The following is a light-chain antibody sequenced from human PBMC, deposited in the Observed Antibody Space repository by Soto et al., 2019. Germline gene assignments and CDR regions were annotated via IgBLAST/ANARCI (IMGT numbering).Light chain of an antibody. V-gene: IGKV1-5*01. Sequence: IQMTQSPSTLSASVGDRVSITSRASQSVSSWLAWYQQKPGKAPKLLIYDASGLESGVPSRFSGSGSGTEFTLTISSLQPDDFATYYCQQYNSYSQTFGQGTKVDI. CDR1: QSVSSW. CDR2: DAS. J-gene: IGKJ1*01. CDR3: QQYNSYSQT.